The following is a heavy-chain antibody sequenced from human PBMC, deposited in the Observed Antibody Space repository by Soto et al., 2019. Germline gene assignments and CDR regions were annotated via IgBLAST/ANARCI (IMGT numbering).Heavy chain of an antibody. Sequence: EVQLVDSGGGLVQPGGSLRLSCAASGLTVSDNYMSWVRQAPGKGLEWVSVIYPSGTTHYTDSVKGRFTISRDNSKNTLYLQMNNLRDDDTAVFYCARRVSGDHGDRVYFDYWGQGTLVTVSS. J-gene: IGHJ4*02. CDR3: ARRVSGDHGDRVYFDY. CDR1: GLTVSDNY. V-gene: IGHV3-66*01. D-gene: IGHD4-17*01. CDR2: IYPSGTT.